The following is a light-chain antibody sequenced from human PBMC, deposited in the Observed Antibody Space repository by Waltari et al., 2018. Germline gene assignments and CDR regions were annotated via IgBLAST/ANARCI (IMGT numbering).Light chain of an antibody. V-gene: IGLV3-1*01. CDR1: TLGARY. CDR2: QDN. J-gene: IGLJ3*02. CDR3: QAWDSSTGV. Sequence: SYELTQPPSVSVSPGQTASIPCSGHTLGARYASWYQQKPGQSPVLVIYQDNKRPSGIPERFSGSNSGNTATLTISGTQAMDEADYYCQAWDSSTGVFGGGTKLTVL.